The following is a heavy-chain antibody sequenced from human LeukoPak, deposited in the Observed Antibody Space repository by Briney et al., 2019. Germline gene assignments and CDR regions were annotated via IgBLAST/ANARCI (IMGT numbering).Heavy chain of an antibody. CDR2: ISYDGSNK. J-gene: IGHJ5*02. D-gene: IGHD6-19*01. CDR3: ARDGGIAVAGTGWFDP. V-gene: IGHV3-30*04. CDR1: GFTFSSYA. Sequence: GGSLRLSCAASGFTFSSYAMHWVRQALGKGLDWVAVISYDGSNKYYADSVKGRFTISRDNSENTLYLQMNSLRAEDTAVYYCARDGGIAVAGTGWFDPWGQGTLVTVSS.